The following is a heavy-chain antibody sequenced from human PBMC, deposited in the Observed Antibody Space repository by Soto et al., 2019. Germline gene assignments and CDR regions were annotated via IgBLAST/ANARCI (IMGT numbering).Heavy chain of an antibody. D-gene: IGHD3-3*02. CDR3: ARDLGFLRYGMDV. CDR1: GGSFSNYF. CDR2: VSHAGSA. Sequence: LSLTCGIYGGSFSNYFCTWIRQPPGKGLEWIGEVSHAGSANYNPSLKSRVTISVDTSKNQFSLKLSSVTAADTAVYYCARDLGFLRYGMDVWGQGTTVTVSS. V-gene: IGHV4-34*01. J-gene: IGHJ6*02.